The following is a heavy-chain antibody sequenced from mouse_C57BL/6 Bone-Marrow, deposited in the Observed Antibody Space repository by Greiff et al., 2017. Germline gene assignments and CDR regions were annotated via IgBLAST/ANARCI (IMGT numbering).Heavy chain of an antibody. CDR3: AQRWLRYDCDH. D-gene: IGHD2-2*01. CDR1: GYTFTSYW. J-gene: IGHJ2*01. Sequence: QVQLQQPGAELVKPGASVKLSCKASGYTFTSYWMHWVKQRPGQGLEWIGMIHPTSGSTNYNEKFKSKATLTVDKSSSTAYMQLSRLTSEDSAVYNCAQRWLRYDCDHWGQGTTLTVSS. V-gene: IGHV1-64*01. CDR2: IHPTSGST.